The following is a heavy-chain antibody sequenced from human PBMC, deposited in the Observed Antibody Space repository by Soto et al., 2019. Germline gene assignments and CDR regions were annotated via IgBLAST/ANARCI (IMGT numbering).Heavy chain of an antibody. J-gene: IGHJ4*02. Sequence: ASVKVSCKASGYTFTSYGISWVRQAPGQGLEWMGWISAYNGNTNYAQKLQGRVTMTTDTSTSTAYMELRSLRSDDTAVYYCAKHGTIFGVVIGHSDYRGQRTLVTVSS. D-gene: IGHD3-3*01. CDR2: ISAYNGNT. CDR3: AKHGTIFGVVIGHSDY. V-gene: IGHV1-18*01. CDR1: GYTFTSYG.